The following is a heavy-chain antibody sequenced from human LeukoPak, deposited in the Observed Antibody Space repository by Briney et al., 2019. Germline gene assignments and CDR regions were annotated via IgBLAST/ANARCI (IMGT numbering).Heavy chain of an antibody. CDR2: INPNSGGT. J-gene: IGHJ4*02. D-gene: IGHD6-13*01. CDR3: ARSAESSSCVQFYY. Sequence: GASVKVSCKASGYTFTGYYMHWVRQAPGQGLEWMGWINPNSGGTNYAQKFQGRVTMTRDTSISTAYMELSRLRSDDTAVYYCARSAESSSCVQFYYCGQGTLVTVSS. CDR1: GYTFTGYY. V-gene: IGHV1-2*02.